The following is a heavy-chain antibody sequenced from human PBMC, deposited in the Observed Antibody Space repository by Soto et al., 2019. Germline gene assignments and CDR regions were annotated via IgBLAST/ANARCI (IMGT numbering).Heavy chain of an antibody. CDR1: GGSFGTYY. J-gene: IGHJ2*01. CDR2: INHSGVT. V-gene: IGHV4-34*01. Sequence: SETLSLTCAVYGGSFGTYYWTWIRQLPGKGLEWIGEINHSGVTNYNPSLKSRVSISIDTSKNQFSLMVSSVTAADTAMYYCASGDYWYFGLWGPGTLVTVSS. CDR3: ASGDYWYFGL.